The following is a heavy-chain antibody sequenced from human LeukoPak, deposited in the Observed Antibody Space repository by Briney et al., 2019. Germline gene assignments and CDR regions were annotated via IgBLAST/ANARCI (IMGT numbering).Heavy chain of an antibody. D-gene: IGHD2-2*01. CDR1: GCTFSDHY. J-gene: IGHJ6*02. CDR2: SRNKANSYTT. CDR3: ARAYCTSSRCTRSSFYGMDV. V-gene: IGHV3-72*01. Sequence: PGGSLRLSCAVSGCTFSDHYMDWVRQAPGKGLEWVGRSRNKANSYTTEYAASVKGRFTISRDDSRNSLYLQMSSLNSEDTAVYFCARAYCTSSRCTRSSFYGMDVWGQGTTVTVSS.